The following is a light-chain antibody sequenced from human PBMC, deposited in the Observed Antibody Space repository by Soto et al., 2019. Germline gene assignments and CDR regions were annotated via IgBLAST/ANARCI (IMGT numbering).Light chain of an antibody. CDR3: QQYGSSPT. J-gene: IGKJ4*01. V-gene: IGKV3-20*01. CDR1: QTVSSSY. CDR2: GAS. Sequence: EIVMTQSPATLSVSPGESATLSCRASQTVSSSYLAWYQQKPGQAPRLLIYGASSRATGIPDRFSGSGSGTDATLTINRLEPEDFAVYYCQQYGSSPTFGGGTKV.